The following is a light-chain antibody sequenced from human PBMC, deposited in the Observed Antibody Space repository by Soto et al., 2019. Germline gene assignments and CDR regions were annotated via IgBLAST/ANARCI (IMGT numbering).Light chain of an antibody. CDR2: TAS. J-gene: IGKJ5*01. CDR3: QQRHSYPIT. V-gene: IGKV1-9*01. CDR1: QGISSY. Sequence: DIQMTQSPSSLSASVGDRVTITCRASQGISSYLAWYQQKPGKAPNLLIHTASTLQSGVPSRFSGSGSGTEFTLTISSLQPEDCATYYCQQRHSYPITFGQGTRLENK.